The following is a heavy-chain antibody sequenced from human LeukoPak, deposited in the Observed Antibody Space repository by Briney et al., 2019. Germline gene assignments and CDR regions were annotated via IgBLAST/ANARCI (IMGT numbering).Heavy chain of an antibody. J-gene: IGHJ4*02. D-gene: IGHD3-16*02. CDR2: IYYSGST. Sequence: PSETLSLTCTVSGGSISSSSYYWGWIRQPPGKGLEWIGSIYYSGSTYYNPSLKSRVTISVDTSKNQFSLKLSSVTAADTAVYYCARMNYDYVWGSYRYVFDYWGQGTLVTVSS. V-gene: IGHV4-39*01. CDR1: GGSISSSSYY. CDR3: ARMNYDYVWGSYRYVFDY.